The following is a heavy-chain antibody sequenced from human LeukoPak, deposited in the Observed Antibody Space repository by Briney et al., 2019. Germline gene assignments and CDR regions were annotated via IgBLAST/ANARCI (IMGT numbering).Heavy chain of an antibody. CDR1: GFTFISYS. Sequence: GGCLTLACAASGFTFISYSMDCVRQAPGKGRVWVVRICIDGSNTNYADAVKGRFTISRDNAKNTLYLQMNSLRAEDTALYYCARQKRDFDYWGQGTLVTVSS. V-gene: IGHV3-74*01. CDR3: ARQKRDFDY. CDR2: ICIDGSNT. J-gene: IGHJ4*02.